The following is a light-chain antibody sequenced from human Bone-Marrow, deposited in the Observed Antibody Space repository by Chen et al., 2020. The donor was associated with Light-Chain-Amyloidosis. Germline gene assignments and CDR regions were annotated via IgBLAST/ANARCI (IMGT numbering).Light chain of an antibody. Sequence: DIQRTQPPSSLSASVGDRVTLTCLASQGIRHYLAWYKQKTGKVTKILIYAASTLQSGVPSRFSGSGSGTDFTLTISSLQPEDVATYYCQRYNSAPFTFGPGTKVDVK. V-gene: IGKV1-27*01. CDR1: QGIRHY. CDR2: AAS. J-gene: IGKJ3*01. CDR3: QRYNSAPFT.